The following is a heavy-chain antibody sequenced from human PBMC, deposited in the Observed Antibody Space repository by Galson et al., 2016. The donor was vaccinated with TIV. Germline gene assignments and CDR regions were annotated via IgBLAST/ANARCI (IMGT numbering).Heavy chain of an antibody. V-gene: IGHV3-9*01. CDR3: AKNSRPDASMDYYYYHGMDV. J-gene: IGHJ6*02. D-gene: IGHD5-18*01. Sequence: RLSCAASGFTFDDYPMHWVRQAPGKGLEWVSVINWKGNSVNYADSVRGRFTISRDNAKNSLYLQMNSLTPEDTALYYCAKNSRPDASMDYYYYHGMDVWGRGTTVIVSS. CDR2: INWKGNSV. CDR1: GFTFDDYP.